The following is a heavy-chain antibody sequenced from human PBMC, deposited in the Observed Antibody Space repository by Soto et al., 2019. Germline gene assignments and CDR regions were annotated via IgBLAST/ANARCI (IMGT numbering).Heavy chain of an antibody. CDR1: GFTFNSYA. CDR2: ISYDGSNK. CDR3: AKSELYYYYGMDV. V-gene: IGHV3-30*18. Sequence: QVQLVESGGGVVQPGRSLRLSCAASGFTFNSYAMHWARQAAGKGLEWVAVISYDGSNKFYAGSVKGRFTISRDNSKNTLYLQMNSLRAEDTAVYYCAKSELYYYYGMDVWGQGTTVTVSS. D-gene: IGHD1-7*01. J-gene: IGHJ6*02.